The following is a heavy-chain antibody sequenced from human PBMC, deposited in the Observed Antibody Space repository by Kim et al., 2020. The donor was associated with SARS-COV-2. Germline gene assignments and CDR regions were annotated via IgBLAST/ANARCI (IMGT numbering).Heavy chain of an antibody. Sequence: GGSLRLSCAASGFTFSSYGMHWVRQAPGKGLEWVAVISYDGSNKYYADSVKGRFTISRDNSKNTLYLQMNSVRAEDTAVYYCAKDPDDSSSWYADYWGQGTLVTVSS. CDR2: ISYDGSNK. D-gene: IGHD6-13*01. CDR3: AKDPDDSSSWYADY. J-gene: IGHJ4*02. CDR1: GFTFSSYG. V-gene: IGHV3-30*18.